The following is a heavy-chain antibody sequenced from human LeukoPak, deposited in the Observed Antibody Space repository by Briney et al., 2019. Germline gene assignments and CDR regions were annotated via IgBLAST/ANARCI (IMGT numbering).Heavy chain of an antibody. J-gene: IGHJ6*03. CDR3: ARADGFYYYYMDV. CDR1: GYTFNGHY. Sequence: ASVKVSCQASGYTFNGHYMHWVRQAPGQGLEWMGWINPNSGGTNYAQKFQGRVTMTRDTSISTAYMELSRLRSDDTAVYYCARADGFYYYYMDVWGKGTTVTISS. CDR2: INPNSGGT. V-gene: IGHV1-2*02.